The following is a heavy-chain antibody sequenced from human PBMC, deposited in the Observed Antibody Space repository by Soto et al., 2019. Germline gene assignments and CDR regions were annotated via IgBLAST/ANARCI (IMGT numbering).Heavy chain of an antibody. V-gene: IGHV3-7*01. CDR1: GFTLSNYW. D-gene: IGHD2-15*01. J-gene: IGHJ4*02. CDR2: IKEDGSEK. CDR3: ARVLADYCSGGSCYGYYFEY. Sequence: EVQLVESGGGLVQPGGSLRLSCAASGFTLSNYWMSWVRQAPGKGLAWVANIKEDGSEKYYADSVKGRFTISRDNAKKSLYLQMNSLRAEDTAVYYCARVLADYCSGGSCYGYYFEYWGQGTLAAVSS.